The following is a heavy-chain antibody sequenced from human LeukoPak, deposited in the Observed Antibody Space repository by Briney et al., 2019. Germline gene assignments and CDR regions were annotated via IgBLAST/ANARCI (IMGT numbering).Heavy chain of an antibody. V-gene: IGHV4-39*07. CDR3: ARNSGWSLY. J-gene: IGHJ4*02. Sequence: SETLSLTCTVSGGSISSSSYYWGWIRQPPGKGLEWIGSIYYSGSTYYNPSLKSRVTISVDTSKNQFSLKLSSVTAADTAVYYCARNSGWSLYWGQGTLVTVSS. CDR1: GGSISSSSYY. D-gene: IGHD6-19*01. CDR2: IYYSGST.